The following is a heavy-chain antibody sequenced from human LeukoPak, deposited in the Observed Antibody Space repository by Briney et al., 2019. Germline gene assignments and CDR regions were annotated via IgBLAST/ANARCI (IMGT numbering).Heavy chain of an antibody. CDR3: ARNRGITYYDFWSGHDAFDI. J-gene: IGHJ3*02. CDR2: INPNNGGT. V-gene: IGHV1-2*02. D-gene: IGHD3-3*01. Sequence: ASVTVSCKASGYTFTGYYMHWVRQAPGQGVEWMGWINPNNGGTNYAQKLQGRVTMTRDTSISTAYMELSRLRYDGTAVYYCARNRGITYYDFWSGHDAFDIWGQGTMVTVSS. CDR1: GYTFTGYY.